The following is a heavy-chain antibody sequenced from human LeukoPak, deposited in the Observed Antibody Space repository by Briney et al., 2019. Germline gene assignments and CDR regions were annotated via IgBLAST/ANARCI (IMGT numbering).Heavy chain of an antibody. CDR3: ATCIPIRYCPASRFFDAGPSGY. Sequence: ASVKVSCKASGSTFTVYYMHWVRQAPGQGFEWMGWINPDSGGTQFGQKFQGRVTMTRDTSINTAYMELSGLTSDDTAVYYCATCIPIRYCPASRFFDAGPSGYWGQGTLVTVSS. CDR1: GSTFTVYY. D-gene: IGHD3-9*01. CDR2: INPDSGGT. J-gene: IGHJ4*02. V-gene: IGHV1-2*02.